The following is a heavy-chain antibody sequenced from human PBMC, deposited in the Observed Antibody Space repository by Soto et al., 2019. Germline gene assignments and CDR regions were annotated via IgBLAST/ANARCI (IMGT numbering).Heavy chain of an antibody. CDR1: VYTLTELS. Sequence: ASVKGSGKVSVYTLTELSMHWVRQAPGKGLEWMGGFDPEDGETIYAQKFQGRVTMTEDTSTDTAYMELSSLRSEDTAVYYCATDAHYITMVRAPVGFDYWGQGTLVTVSS. D-gene: IGHD3-10*01. V-gene: IGHV1-24*01. CDR3: ATDAHYITMVRAPVGFDY. J-gene: IGHJ4*02. CDR2: FDPEDGET.